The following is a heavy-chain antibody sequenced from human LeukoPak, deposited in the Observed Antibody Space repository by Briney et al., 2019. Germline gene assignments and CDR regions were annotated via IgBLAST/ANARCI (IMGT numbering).Heavy chain of an antibody. Sequence: PSQTLSLTCTVSGGSINSYYWSWIRQPPGKGLEWIGYIYYSGSTNYNPSLKSRVTISVDTSKNQFSLKLSSVTAADTAVYYCARVWNSSGWYVDWFDPWGQGTLVTVSS. CDR3: ARVWNSSGWYVDWFDP. D-gene: IGHD6-19*01. J-gene: IGHJ5*02. V-gene: IGHV4-59*01. CDR1: GGSINSYY. CDR2: IYYSGST.